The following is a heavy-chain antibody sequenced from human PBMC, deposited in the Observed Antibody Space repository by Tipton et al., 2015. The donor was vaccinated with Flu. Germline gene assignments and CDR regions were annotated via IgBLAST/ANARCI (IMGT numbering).Heavy chain of an antibody. CDR2: ISSSSSYI. Sequence: SLRLSCAASGFTFSSYSMNWVRQAPGKGLEWVSSISSSSSYIYYADSVKGRFTISRDNAKNSLYLQMNSLRAEDTAVYYCARDLVGYCSGGSCYTGFAPWGQGTLVTVSS. CDR3: ARDLVGYCSGGSCYTGFAP. V-gene: IGHV3-21*01. CDR1: GFTFSSYS. D-gene: IGHD2-15*01. J-gene: IGHJ5*02.